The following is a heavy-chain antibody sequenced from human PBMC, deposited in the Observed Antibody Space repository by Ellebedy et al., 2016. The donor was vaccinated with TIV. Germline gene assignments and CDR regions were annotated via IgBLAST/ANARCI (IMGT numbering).Heavy chain of an antibody. CDR1: DYSISDGYH. CDR3: ARGFGSPEHKAAPTWFDS. D-gene: IGHD1-14*01. CDR2: VHHSGRT. Sequence: MPSETLSLTCTVSDYSISDGYHWGWIRQPPGKGLEWIGSVHHSGRTYLNPSHKNRVTMSVDTSKNQFSMTVNSVTATDTAVYFCARGFGSPEHKAAPTWFDSWGQGALVIVSS. J-gene: IGHJ5*01. V-gene: IGHV4-38-2*02.